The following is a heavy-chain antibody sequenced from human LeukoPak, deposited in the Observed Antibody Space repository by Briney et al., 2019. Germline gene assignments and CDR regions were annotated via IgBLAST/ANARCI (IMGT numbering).Heavy chain of an antibody. D-gene: IGHD5-18*01. V-gene: IGHV3-7*01. J-gene: IGHJ4*02. CDR1: GFTFSSYW. CDR3: AREGGGYSYGYIWL. CDR2: IKQDGSEK. Sequence: GGSLSLSCAASGFTFSSYWMSWVRQAPGKGLEWVADIKQDGSEKYYVDSVKGRFTISRDNAKNSLYLQMNSLRAEDTAVYYCAREGGGYSYGYIWLWGQGTLVTVSS.